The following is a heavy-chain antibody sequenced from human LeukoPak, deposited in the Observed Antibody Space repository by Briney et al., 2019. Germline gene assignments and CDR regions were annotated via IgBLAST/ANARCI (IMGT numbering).Heavy chain of an antibody. Sequence: SETLSLTCTVSGYSISSGFYWGWIRQPPGKGLEWIGSIYHSGSTYYNPSLKSRVTISVDTSKNQFSLKLSSVTAADTAIYYCAIMGSRYGNAFDIWGQGTMVSVSS. CDR1: GYSISSGFY. J-gene: IGHJ3*02. D-gene: IGHD3-3*01. CDR2: IYHSGST. V-gene: IGHV4-38-2*02. CDR3: AIMGSRYGNAFDI.